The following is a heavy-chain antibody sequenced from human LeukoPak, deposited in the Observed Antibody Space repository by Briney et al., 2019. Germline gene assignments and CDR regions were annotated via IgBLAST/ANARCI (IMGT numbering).Heavy chain of an antibody. J-gene: IGHJ4*02. V-gene: IGHV4-4*07. Sequence: SETLSLTCTVSGGSISTYYWSWIRQPAGKGLEWIGRIYNSGSTNYNPSPKSRVTMSVDTSKNQFSLKLSSVTAADTAVYYCARDTFWSAYPSFDYWGQGTLVTVSS. CDR1: GGSISTYY. D-gene: IGHD3-3*01. CDR2: IYNSGST. CDR3: ARDTFWSAYPSFDY.